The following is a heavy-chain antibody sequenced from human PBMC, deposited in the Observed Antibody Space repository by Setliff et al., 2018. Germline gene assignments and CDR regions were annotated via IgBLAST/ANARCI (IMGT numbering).Heavy chain of an antibody. V-gene: IGHV4-38-2*01. D-gene: IGHD5-18*01. CDR3: ARGKSVTASNWFDP. CDR1: GYSVRSGYY. CDR2: IFHSGKT. J-gene: IGHJ5*02. Sequence: SETLSLTCAVSGYSVRSGYYWGWVRQPPGKGLEWIGSIFHSGKTYYNPSLQSRVTISIETSKNQFSLKLNSVNDADTAVYYCARGKSVTASNWFDPWGQGTLVTVSS.